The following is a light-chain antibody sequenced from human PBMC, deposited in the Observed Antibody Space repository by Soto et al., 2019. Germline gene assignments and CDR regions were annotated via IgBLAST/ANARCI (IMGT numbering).Light chain of an antibody. V-gene: IGLV2-14*03. J-gene: IGLJ3*02. CDR2: DVT. CDR1: SSDVGGYIY. CDR3: SSYTRSSTLGV. Sequence: QSVLTQPASVSGSPGQSIPISCTGTSSDVGGYIYVSWYQHHPGKAPKLMIYDVTNRPSGVSNRFSGSKSGNTASLTISGLQAEDEDDYYCSSYTRSSTLGVFGGGTQVTVL.